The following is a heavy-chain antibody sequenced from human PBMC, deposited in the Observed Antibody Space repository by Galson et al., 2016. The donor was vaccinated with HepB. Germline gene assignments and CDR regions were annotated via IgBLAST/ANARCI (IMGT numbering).Heavy chain of an antibody. CDR1: GFTFSSYN. D-gene: IGHD3-22*01. CDR3: ARDLDSRYYYSYHGMDV. V-gene: IGHV3-21*01. CDR2: ISGSNGFI. Sequence: SLRLSCAASGFTFSSYNMNWVRQAPGKGLEWVSSISGSNGFIYYADSVKGRFTISRDNAKNSLHLQMNSLRADDTAVYFCARDLDSRYYYSYHGMDVWGQGTTVTVSS. J-gene: IGHJ6*02.